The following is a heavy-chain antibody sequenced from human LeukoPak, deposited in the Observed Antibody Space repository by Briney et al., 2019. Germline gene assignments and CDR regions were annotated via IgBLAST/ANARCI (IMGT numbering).Heavy chain of an antibody. V-gene: IGHV3-73*01. J-gene: IGHJ4*02. Sequence: TGGSLRLSCAASGFTFSDSALHWVRLAPGKGLEWVGRVRTKANSYETVYVESVRGRFTISRDDSKNTAYLQMNSLKTEDTAVYYCTRLPGDSVISDFDYWGQGTPVTVSS. CDR1: GFTFSDSA. D-gene: IGHD3-16*02. CDR2: VRTKANSYET. CDR3: TRLPGDSVISDFDY.